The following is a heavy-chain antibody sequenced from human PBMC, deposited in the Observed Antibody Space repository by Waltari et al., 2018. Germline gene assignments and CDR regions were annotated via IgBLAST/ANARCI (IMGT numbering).Heavy chain of an antibody. Sequence: EVQLVESGGGLVQPGGSLRLSCAASGFTFSSYSMNWVRQAPGKGLEWVSYISSSSSTIYYADSVKGRFTISRDNAKNSLYLQMNSLRAEDTAVYYCARGTYYYDSSGRAGFDYWGQGTLVTVSS. D-gene: IGHD3-22*01. V-gene: IGHV3-48*01. J-gene: IGHJ4*02. CDR2: ISSSSSTI. CDR3: ARGTYYYDSSGRAGFDY. CDR1: GFTFSSYS.